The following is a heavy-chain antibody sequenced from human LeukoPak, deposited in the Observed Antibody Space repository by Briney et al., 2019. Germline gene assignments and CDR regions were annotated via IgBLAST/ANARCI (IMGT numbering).Heavy chain of an antibody. J-gene: IGHJ4*02. CDR1: GYTLTELS. D-gene: IGHD3-22*01. V-gene: IGHV1-24*01. Sequence: ASVKVSCKVSGYTLTELSMHLVRQAPGKGLERMGGFDTEDGETIYAQKFQGRVTMTEDTSTDTAYMELSSLRSEDTAVYYCATESDSSGYIDYWGQGTLVTVSS. CDR3: ATESDSSGYIDY. CDR2: FDTEDGET.